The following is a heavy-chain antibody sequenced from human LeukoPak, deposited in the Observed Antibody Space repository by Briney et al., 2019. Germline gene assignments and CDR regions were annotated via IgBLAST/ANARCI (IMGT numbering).Heavy chain of an antibody. J-gene: IGHJ4*02. CDR1: GFILENHA. D-gene: IGHD3-9*01. CDR3: AREPYDILTGPFDY. V-gene: IGHV3-23*01. Sequence: GGSLRLSCVASGFILENHAMSWIRQAPGKGLEWVSGTSSNGEVKYYADSVKGRFTISRDNSKNTLYLQMNSLRAEDTAVYYCAREPYDILTGPFDYWGQGTLVTVSS. CDR2: TSSNGEVK.